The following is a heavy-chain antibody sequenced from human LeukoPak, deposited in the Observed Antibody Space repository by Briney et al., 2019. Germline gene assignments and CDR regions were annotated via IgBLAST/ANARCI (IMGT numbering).Heavy chain of an antibody. CDR1: GVTFSTYG. Sequence: GGSLRLSCAASGVTFSTYGMHWVRHAPGKGLEWVAFIRYGGSNKDYADSVKGRFTISRDNSKNTLYLQMNSLRAEDTAVYYCAKDKSGSYYPDAFDVWGQGTMVTVSS. J-gene: IGHJ3*01. D-gene: IGHD1-26*01. CDR3: AKDKSGSYYPDAFDV. V-gene: IGHV3-30*02. CDR2: IRYGGSNK.